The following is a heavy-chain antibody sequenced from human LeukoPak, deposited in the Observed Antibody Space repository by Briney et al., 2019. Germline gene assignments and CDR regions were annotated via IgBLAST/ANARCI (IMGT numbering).Heavy chain of an antibody. CDR1: GGSISSYY. D-gene: IGHD7-27*01. CDR2: IYYSGST. Sequence: SETLSLTCTVSGGSISSYYWSWIRQPPGKGLEWIGTIYYSGSTYYNPSLKSRATMSVDTSKNQFSLKLSSVTAADTAVYYCASLLNGGVSHWFDPWGQETLVTVSS. V-gene: IGHV4-59*04. J-gene: IGHJ5*02. CDR3: ASLLNGGVSHWFDP.